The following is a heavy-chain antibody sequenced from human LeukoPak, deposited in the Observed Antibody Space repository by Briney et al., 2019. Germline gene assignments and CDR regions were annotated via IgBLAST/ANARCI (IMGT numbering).Heavy chain of an antibody. D-gene: IGHD1-26*01. CDR1: GYTFTSYG. CDR3: ATDPIVGATGTTDTVDV. J-gene: IGHJ3*01. V-gene: IGHV1-18*01. Sequence: GASVKVSCKASGYTFTSYGISWVRQAPGQELEWMGWISAYNGNTNYAQKLQGRVTMTTDTSTSTAYMELRSLRSDDTAVYYCATDPIVGATGTTDTVDVWGQGTKVIVSS. CDR2: ISAYNGNT.